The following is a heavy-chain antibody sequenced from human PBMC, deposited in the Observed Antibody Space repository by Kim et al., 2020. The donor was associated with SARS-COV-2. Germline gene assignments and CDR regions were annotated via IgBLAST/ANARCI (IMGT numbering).Heavy chain of an antibody. J-gene: IGHJ4*01. CDR2: ISPIGSTT. CDR1: GFTLSSSA. Sequence: GGSLRLSCAASGFTLSSSAMTWVRQAPGKGLEWVSTISPIGSTTYYADSVKGRFTISSDNAKNALYLQMNSLRAEDTAIYYCAKGPYNFWSGSIDYWG. D-gene: IGHD3-3*01. V-gene: IGHV3-23*01. CDR3: AKGPYNFWSGSIDY.